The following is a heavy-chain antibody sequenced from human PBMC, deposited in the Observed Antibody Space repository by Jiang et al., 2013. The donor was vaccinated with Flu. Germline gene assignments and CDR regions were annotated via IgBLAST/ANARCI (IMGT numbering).Heavy chain of an antibody. CDR2: IYYSGST. J-gene: IGHJ6*03. CDR1: GGSISSSSYY. Sequence: SGSGLVKPSETLSLTCTVSGGSISSSSYYWGWIRQPPGKGLEWIGSIYYSGSTYYNPSLKSRVTISVDTSKNQFSLKLSSVTAADTAVYYCARVKGRYYYYMDVVGQRDHGHRLL. V-gene: IGHV4-39*01. CDR3: ARVKGRYYYYMDV.